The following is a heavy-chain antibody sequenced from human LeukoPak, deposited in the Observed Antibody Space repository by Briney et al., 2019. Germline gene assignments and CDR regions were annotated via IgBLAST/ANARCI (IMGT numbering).Heavy chain of an antibody. CDR2: ISAYKGNT. V-gene: IGHV1-18*01. J-gene: IGHJ3*02. D-gene: IGHD3-10*01. CDR3: ARISMGGQAFDI. Sequence: ASVKVSCKASGYTFTSYGISWVRQAPGQGLEWMGWISAYKGNTNYAQKLQGRVTMTTDTSTSTAYMELRSLRSDDTAVYYCARISMGGQAFDIWGQGTMVTVSS. CDR1: GYTFTSYG.